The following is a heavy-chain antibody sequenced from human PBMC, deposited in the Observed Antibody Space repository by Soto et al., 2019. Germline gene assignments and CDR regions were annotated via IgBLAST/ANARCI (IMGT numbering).Heavy chain of an antibody. D-gene: IGHD2-21*02. CDR3: ATCIGGDCYSDY. V-gene: IGHV3-23*01. CDR2: ISGGIT. J-gene: IGHJ4*02. Sequence: GGSLRLSCVASGFTFNNYAMSWVRQAPGKGLEWVSAISGGITYYADSVKGRFTISRDNFKNTLFLQMTSLRVEDTAVYYCATCIGGDCYSDYWGQGALVTVSS. CDR1: GFTFNNYA.